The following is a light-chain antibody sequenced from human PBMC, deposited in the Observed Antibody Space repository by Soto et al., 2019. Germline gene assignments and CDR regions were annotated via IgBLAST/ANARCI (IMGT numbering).Light chain of an antibody. Sequence: QSVLTEPAAVSGSPGQSFTIPCTGSSRDVGAHHSVSWYQQHPGKAPKLIIFDVSNRPSGVSNRFSGSKSGNTASLTISGLQPEDEADYYCSSFTDTGTVMFGGGTKLTVL. V-gene: IGLV2-14*03. CDR3: SSFTDTGTVM. CDR2: DVS. J-gene: IGLJ3*02. CDR1: SRDVGAHHS.